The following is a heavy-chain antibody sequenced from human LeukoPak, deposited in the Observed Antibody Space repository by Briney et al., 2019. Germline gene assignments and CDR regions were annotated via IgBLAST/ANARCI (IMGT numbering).Heavy chain of an antibody. V-gene: IGHV4-59*08. CDR2: IYYSGST. J-gene: IGHJ4*02. Sequence: SETLSLTCTVSGGSISSYYWSWIRQPPGKGLEWIGYIYYSGSTNYNPSLKSRVTISVDTSKNQFSLKLSSVTAADTTVYYCARSIVIPPCYFDYWGQGTLVTVSS. CDR3: ARSIVIPPCYFDY. CDR1: GGSISSYY. D-gene: IGHD1-26*01.